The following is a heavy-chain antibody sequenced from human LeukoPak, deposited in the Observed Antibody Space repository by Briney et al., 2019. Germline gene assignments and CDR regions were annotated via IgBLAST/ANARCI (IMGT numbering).Heavy chain of an antibody. J-gene: IGHJ4*02. CDR1: GFTFSNYA. CDR3: AKRLSFGVAIGDFDY. D-gene: IGHD3-3*01. CDR2: ISGSGGST. Sequence: GGSLKLSCEASGFTFSNYAMSWVRQAPGKGLEWVSAISGSGGSTYYADSVKGRFTISRDTSVETLYLQMNSLRAEDTATYFCAKRLSFGVAIGDFDYWGQGTLVTVSS. V-gene: IGHV3-23*01.